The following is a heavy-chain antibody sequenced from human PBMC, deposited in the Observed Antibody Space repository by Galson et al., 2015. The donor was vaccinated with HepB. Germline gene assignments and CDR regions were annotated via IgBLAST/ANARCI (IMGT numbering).Heavy chain of an antibody. CDR1: GFTLSRYS. Sequence: SLRLSCAASGFTLSRYSMNWVRQAPGKGLEWVSYITSDSSTIYYADSVKGRFTISRDNAKNSLYLEMNSLRAEDTAVYYCARTKYSTSPTPPDYWGQGTLVTVSS. CDR3: ARTKYSTSPTPPDY. D-gene: IGHD6-6*01. V-gene: IGHV3-48*01. J-gene: IGHJ4*02. CDR2: ITSDSSTI.